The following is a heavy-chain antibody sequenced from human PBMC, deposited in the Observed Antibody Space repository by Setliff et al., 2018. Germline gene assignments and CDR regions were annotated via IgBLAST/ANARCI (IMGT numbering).Heavy chain of an antibody. D-gene: IGHD1-1*01. J-gene: IGHJ4*02. CDR2: IYYRGDT. CDR1: GASLSSGTYY. Sequence: LSLTCTVSGASLSSGTYYWGWIRQPPGKGLEWIGRIYYRGDTYHNASLKGRLTISVDTAQNQFSLRLTSVTAADTAVYYCARTGTYRYFDYWGQGALVTVSS. V-gene: IGHV4-39*01. CDR3: ARTGTYRYFDY.